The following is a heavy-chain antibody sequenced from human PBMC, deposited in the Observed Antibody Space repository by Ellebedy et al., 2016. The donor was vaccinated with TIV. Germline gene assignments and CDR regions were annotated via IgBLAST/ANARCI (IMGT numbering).Heavy chain of an antibody. CDR3: ARVSSAVDV. D-gene: IGHD4/OR15-4a*01. CDR1: GYTFTSSY. CDR2: INPRGGTT. Sequence: ASVKVSXXASGYTFTSSYMHWVRQAPGQGLEWMGIINPRGGTTKYAQKFQGRLTMTRDTSTSTVYMELSSLRSEDTAFYYCARVSSAVDVWGQGTTVTVSS. V-gene: IGHV1-46*01. J-gene: IGHJ6*02.